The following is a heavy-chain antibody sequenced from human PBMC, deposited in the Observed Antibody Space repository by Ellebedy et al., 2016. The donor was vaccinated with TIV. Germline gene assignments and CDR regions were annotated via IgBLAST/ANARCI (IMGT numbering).Heavy chain of an antibody. CDR3: AKVSGATTLRPFDI. V-gene: IGHV3-9*01. CDR1: GFTFDDYA. J-gene: IGHJ3*02. CDR2: ISWNSGSI. D-gene: IGHD3-3*01. Sequence: GGSLRLSXAASGFTFDDYAMHWVRQAPGKGLEWVSGISWNSGSIGYADSVKGRFTISRDNSKNTLYLQMNSLRAEDTAVYYCAKVSGATTLRPFDIWGQGTMVTVSS.